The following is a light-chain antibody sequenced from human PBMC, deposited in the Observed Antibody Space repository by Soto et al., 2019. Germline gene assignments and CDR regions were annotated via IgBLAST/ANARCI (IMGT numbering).Light chain of an antibody. CDR1: RGHSYYG. V-gene: IGLV4-69*01. Sequence: QLVLTQSPSASASLGASVKLTCTLSRGHSYYGIAWHQQQPDQGARYLMKLNRDGSHNKGDGIPDRFSGSSSGAERYLTISSLQSDDEADYYCQTWDPVVVFGGGTKLTVL. CDR2: LNRDGSH. J-gene: IGLJ2*01. CDR3: QTWDPVVV.